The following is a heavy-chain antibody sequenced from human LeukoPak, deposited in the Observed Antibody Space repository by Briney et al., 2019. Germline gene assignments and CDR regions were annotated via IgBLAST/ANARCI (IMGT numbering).Heavy chain of an antibody. CDR2: IYYSGST. Sequence: SESLSLTCTVSGGSINSYYWSWIRQPPGKGREWIGYIYYSGSTNYNPSLKSRVTISVDTSNNKFSLKLTSLTTAGTAVYYCVRHLSAGRPAFDIWGQGTMVTVSS. V-gene: IGHV4-59*08. CDR1: GGSINSYY. CDR3: VRHLSAGRPAFDI. D-gene: IGHD2-15*01. J-gene: IGHJ3*02.